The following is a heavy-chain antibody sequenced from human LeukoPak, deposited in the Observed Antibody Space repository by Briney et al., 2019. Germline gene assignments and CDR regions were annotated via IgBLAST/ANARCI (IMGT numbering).Heavy chain of an antibody. V-gene: IGHV3-30*02. CDR1: GFTFSSYG. D-gene: IGHD2-8*02. CDR3: AKCMSGTGVCLNFDS. CDR2: IRYDGSNK. J-gene: IGHJ4*02. Sequence: TGGSLRLSCAASGFTFSSYGMHWVRQAPGKGLEWVAFIRYDGSNKYYADSVKGRFTISRDNSKNTVYLEIDNLRAEDTAVYYCAKCMSGTGVCLNFDSWGQGILVTVSS.